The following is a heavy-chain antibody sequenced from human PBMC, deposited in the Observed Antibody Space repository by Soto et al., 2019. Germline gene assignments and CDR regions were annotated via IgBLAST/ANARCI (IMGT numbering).Heavy chain of an antibody. D-gene: IGHD3-10*01. CDR1: GFTFSTYA. V-gene: IGHV3-23*01. Sequence: EVQLLESGGGLVQPGGSLRLSCSTSGFTFSTYAMNWVRQAPGKGLEWVSALSGSGGTTYYADSVRGRFTISRDNSKNTLFLQMNSLRDEDTALYYCAKQRAGYGSGSDTYFFDFWGQGTLVTVSS. CDR2: LSGSGGTT. J-gene: IGHJ4*02. CDR3: AKQRAGYGSGSDTYFFDF.